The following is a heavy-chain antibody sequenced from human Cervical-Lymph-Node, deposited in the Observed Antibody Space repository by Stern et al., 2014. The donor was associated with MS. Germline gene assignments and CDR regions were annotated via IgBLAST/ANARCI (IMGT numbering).Heavy chain of an antibody. V-gene: IGHV3-7*03. CDR2: IKQDGSDK. D-gene: IGHD1-1*01. J-gene: IGHJ6*02. Sequence: EVQLVQSGGGSVQPGGSLRLSCAVSGFTFSDYWMTWVRHAPGKGLEWLATIKQDGSDKYTLDSVKGRFTISRDNARGSLYLQMNSLRAEDTAVYYCARDRAAGTPWARLSYYYGMDVWGQGTTVTVSS. CDR3: ARDRAAGTPWARLSYYYGMDV. CDR1: GFTFSDYW.